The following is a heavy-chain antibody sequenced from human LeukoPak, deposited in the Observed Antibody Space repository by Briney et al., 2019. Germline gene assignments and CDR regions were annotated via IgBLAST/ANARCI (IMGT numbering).Heavy chain of an antibody. V-gene: IGHV3-21*01. CDR3: ARVRSGSAINRGVAGGYFDL. J-gene: IGHJ2*01. Sequence: GGSLRLSCAASGFTFSSYSMNWVRQAPGKGLEWVSSISSSSSYIYYADSVKGRFTISRDNAKNSLYLQMNSLRAEDTAVYYCARVRSGSAINRGVAGGYFDLWGRGTLVTVSS. CDR2: ISSSSSYI. CDR1: GFTFSSYS. D-gene: IGHD3-10*01.